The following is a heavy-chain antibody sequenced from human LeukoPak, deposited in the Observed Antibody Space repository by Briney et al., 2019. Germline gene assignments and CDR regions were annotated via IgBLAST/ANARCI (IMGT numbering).Heavy chain of an antibody. Sequence: GESLKISCKGSGYSFTSYWIGWVRQMPGKGLEWMGIIYPGDSDTRYSPSFQGQVTISADKSISTAYLQWSSLKASDTATYYCARGDSGSYFPYYYYMDVWGKGTTVTVSS. D-gene: IGHD1-26*01. CDR3: ARGDSGSYFPYYYYMDV. CDR1: GYSFTSYW. CDR2: IYPGDSDT. V-gene: IGHV5-51*01. J-gene: IGHJ6*03.